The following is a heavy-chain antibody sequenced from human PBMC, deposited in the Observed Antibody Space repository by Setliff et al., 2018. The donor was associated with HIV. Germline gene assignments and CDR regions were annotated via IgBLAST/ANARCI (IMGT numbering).Heavy chain of an antibody. Sequence: SETLSLTCSVSGGSIRSNYWSWIRQPPGKGLEWIGYTHISGITNYNPSLKSRVTISVDTSKNQFSLKLRSVTAADTAFYYCARGRYYYGSGSYYNRIYYFDYWGQGTLVTVSS. CDR3: ARGRYYYGSGSYYNRIYYFDY. CDR2: THISGIT. J-gene: IGHJ4*02. D-gene: IGHD3-10*01. V-gene: IGHV4-4*08. CDR1: GGSIRSNY.